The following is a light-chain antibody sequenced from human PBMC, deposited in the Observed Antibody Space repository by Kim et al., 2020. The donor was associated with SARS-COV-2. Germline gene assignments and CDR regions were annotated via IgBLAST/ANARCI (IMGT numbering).Light chain of an antibody. Sequence: GQTVRITCQGDSRRSYYASWYQQKPGQAPVLVFFGKTNRPSGIPDRFSGSSSGNTASLTITGAQAEDEADYYCNSRDSSGNHLRVFGGGTKLTVL. V-gene: IGLV3-19*01. J-gene: IGLJ2*01. CDR2: GKT. CDR1: SRRSYY. CDR3: NSRDSSGNHLRV.